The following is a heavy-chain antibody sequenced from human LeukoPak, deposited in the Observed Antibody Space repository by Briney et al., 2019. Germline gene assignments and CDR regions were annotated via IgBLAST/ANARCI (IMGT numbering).Heavy chain of an antibody. J-gene: IGHJ6*02. Sequence: SSETLSLTCTVSGGSISSYYWSWIRQPPGKGLEWIGYIYNSGSTNYNPSLKGRVTISVDTSKNQFSLKLSSVTAADTAVYYCARRYYSGMDVWGQGTTVTVSS. CDR2: IYNSGST. CDR3: ARRYYSGMDV. CDR1: GGSISSYY. V-gene: IGHV4-59*08.